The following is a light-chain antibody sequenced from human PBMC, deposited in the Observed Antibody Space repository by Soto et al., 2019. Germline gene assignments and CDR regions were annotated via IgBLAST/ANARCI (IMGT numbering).Light chain of an antibody. CDR1: QSVSSNY. V-gene: IGKV3-20*01. CDR2: GAS. Sequence: DIVLTQSPGTLSLSPGERATLSCRASQSVSSNYLAWYQQKSGQAPRLLMYGASRRATGIPDRFSGGGSGTDFTLTISRLEPEDFAVYFCQQYAGPPTTFGQGTRLE. CDR3: QQYAGPPTT. J-gene: IGKJ5*01.